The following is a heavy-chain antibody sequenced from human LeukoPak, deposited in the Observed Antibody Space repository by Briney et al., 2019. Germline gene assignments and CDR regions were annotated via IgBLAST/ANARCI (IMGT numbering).Heavy chain of an antibody. D-gene: IGHD6-13*01. CDR1: GYSFTSYW. Sequence: GESLKISCKGSGYSFTSYWIGWVRQMPGKGLEWMGIIYPGDSDTGYSPSFQGQVTISADKSISTAYLQWSSLKASDTAMYYCARQGAAGKYYYYYMDVWGKGTTVTVSS. CDR2: IYPGDSDT. CDR3: ARQGAAGKYYYYYMDV. V-gene: IGHV5-51*01. J-gene: IGHJ6*03.